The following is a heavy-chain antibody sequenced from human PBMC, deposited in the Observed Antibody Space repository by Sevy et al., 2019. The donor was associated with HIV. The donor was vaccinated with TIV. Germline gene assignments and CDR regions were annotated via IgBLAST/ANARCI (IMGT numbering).Heavy chain of an antibody. CDR2: IAFDGSDK. J-gene: IGHJ4*02. Sequence: AGSLRLSCAASGFSFSTHAMHWVRQAPGKELEWVAVIAFDGSDKYYTDSVKGRFTISRDDSKNTLLLQVSSLRAEDTAVYYCARDAGYSTVWYPGYWGQGTLVTVSS. CDR1: GFSFSTHA. V-gene: IGHV3-30*03. D-gene: IGHD6-19*01. CDR3: ARDAGYSTVWYPGY.